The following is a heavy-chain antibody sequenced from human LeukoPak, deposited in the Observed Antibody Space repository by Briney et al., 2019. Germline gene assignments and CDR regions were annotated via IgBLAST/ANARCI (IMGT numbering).Heavy chain of an antibody. Sequence: ASVTVSFKFSGYTLTELSMHWVRQAPGKGREWRGGFDTEDGETIYAQKFHGRVTMTEDTSTDTAYMELSSLRSEDTAVYYCATDTTDGIRMVVAAPRFDYWGQGTLVTVSS. J-gene: IGHJ4*02. CDR3: ATDTTDGIRMVVAAPRFDY. CDR1: GYTLTELS. CDR2: FDTEDGET. V-gene: IGHV1-24*01. D-gene: IGHD2-15*01.